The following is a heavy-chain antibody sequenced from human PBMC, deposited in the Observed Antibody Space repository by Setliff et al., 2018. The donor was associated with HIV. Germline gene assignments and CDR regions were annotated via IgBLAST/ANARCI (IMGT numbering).Heavy chain of an antibody. CDR2: IYYSGAT. Sequence: ASETLSLTCTVSGGSMSSSSYYWGWIRQTPDKGLEWIGIIYYSGATYYNPSLTSRVTISVDTSRNQFSLKLRSVTAADTAAYYCARLGYVSGGSYKTPGPYHFDYWGQGALVTVSS. V-gene: IGHV4-39*01. D-gene: IGHD3-10*01. J-gene: IGHJ4*02. CDR3: ARLGYVSGGSYKTPGPYHFDY. CDR1: GGSMSSSSYY.